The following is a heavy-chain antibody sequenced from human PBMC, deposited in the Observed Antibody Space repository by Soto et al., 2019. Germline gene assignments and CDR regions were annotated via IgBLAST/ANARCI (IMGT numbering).Heavy chain of an antibody. CDR1: GGSFSGYY. D-gene: IGHD2-21*01. CDR2: INHNGST. V-gene: IGHV4-34*01. CDR3: ARGPPSSAIKAYCGGDCNYRYFDL. J-gene: IGHJ2*01. Sequence: QVQLQQWGAGLLKPSETLSLTCAVYGGSFSGYYWSWIRQPPGKGLEWIGEINHNGSTNYNPSLKSRVTISVDTAKSQFSLKLSSVTAADTAGYYCARGPPSSAIKAYCGGDCNYRYFDLWGRGTLVTVSS.